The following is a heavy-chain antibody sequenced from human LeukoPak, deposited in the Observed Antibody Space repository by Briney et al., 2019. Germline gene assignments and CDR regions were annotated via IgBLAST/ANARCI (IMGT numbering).Heavy chain of an antibody. V-gene: IGHV1-18*01. D-gene: IGHD3-10*01. Sequence: GASVKVSCKASGYTFTSYGISWVRQAPGQGLEWMGWISAYNGNTNYAQKLQGRVTMTTDTSTSTAYMELRSLRSDDTAVYYCASSELYYGSGSYPYYYGMDVWGQGTTVTVSS. J-gene: IGHJ6*02. CDR2: ISAYNGNT. CDR3: ASSELYYGSGSYPYYYGMDV. CDR1: GYTFTSYG.